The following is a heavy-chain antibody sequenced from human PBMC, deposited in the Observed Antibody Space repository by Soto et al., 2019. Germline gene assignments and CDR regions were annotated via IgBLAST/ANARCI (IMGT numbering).Heavy chain of an antibody. Sequence: PGGSLRLSCAASGFTFSSYGMHWVRQAPGKGLEWVAVISYDGSNKYYADSVKGRFTISRDNSKNTLYLQMNSLRAEDTAVYYCAKEIVVVPAANYYGMDVWGQGTTVTVSS. V-gene: IGHV3-30*18. CDR3: AKEIVVVPAANYYGMDV. CDR1: GFTFSSYG. J-gene: IGHJ6*02. CDR2: ISYDGSNK. D-gene: IGHD2-2*01.